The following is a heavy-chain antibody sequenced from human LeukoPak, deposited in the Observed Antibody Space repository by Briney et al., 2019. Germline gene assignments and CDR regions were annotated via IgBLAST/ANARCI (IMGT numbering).Heavy chain of an antibody. CDR3: ARDRALYDSRRGYYYTEDDY. J-gene: IGHJ4*02. Sequence: GGSLRLSCAASGFTFSSYWMSWVRQAPGKGLEWVANMNPDGSEKYFLDSVKGRFTISRDNAKSSLYLQMNSLRGDDTAVYYCARDRALYDSRRGYYYTEDDYWGQGTLVTVS. CDR1: GFTFSSYW. D-gene: IGHD3-22*01. CDR2: MNPDGSEK. V-gene: IGHV3-7*01.